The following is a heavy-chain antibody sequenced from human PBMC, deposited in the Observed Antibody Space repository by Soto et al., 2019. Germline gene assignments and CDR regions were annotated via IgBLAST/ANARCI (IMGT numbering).Heavy chain of an antibody. V-gene: IGHV3-33*01. CDR1: GFTFSNYG. CDR3: ARDLADDGDYVQYCFYY. D-gene: IGHD4-17*01. J-gene: IGHJ4*02. Sequence: QVQLVESGGGVVQPGRSLRLSCAASGFTFSNYGMHWVRQAPGKGLEWVAVTWYEGSNKYYADSVKGRFTISRDNSKNPLHLQMNSLRAEDTAVYYCARDLADDGDYVQYCFYYWGQGTRVTVSS. CDR2: TWYEGSNK.